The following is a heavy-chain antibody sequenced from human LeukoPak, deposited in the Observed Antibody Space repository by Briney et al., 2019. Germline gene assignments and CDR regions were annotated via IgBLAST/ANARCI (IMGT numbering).Heavy chain of an antibody. D-gene: IGHD2-2*01. V-gene: IGHV4-38-2*02. CDR3: ARGPTYQPIDL. CDR2: ISHSGST. Sequence: SETLSLTCTVSRYSISSGYYWGWIRQPPGKGLEWIGSISHSGSTYYNPPLKSRVTISVDTSKNQFSLKLNSVTAADTAVYYCARGPTYQPIDLWGQGTLVPVSS. CDR1: RYSISSGYY. J-gene: IGHJ1*01.